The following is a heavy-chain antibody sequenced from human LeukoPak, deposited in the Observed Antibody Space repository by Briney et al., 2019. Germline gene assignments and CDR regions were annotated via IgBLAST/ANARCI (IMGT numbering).Heavy chain of an antibody. CDR3: ARVFSSSGYGY. J-gene: IGHJ4*02. CDR2: INPSGGST. Sequence: ASVKVSCKASGYTFTSYYMHWVRQAPGQGLEWMGIINPSGGSTSYAQKLQGRVTMTRDTSTSTVYMEPSSLRSEDTAVYYCARVFSSSGYGYWGQGTLVTVSS. V-gene: IGHV1-46*01. D-gene: IGHD3-22*01. CDR1: GYTFTSYY.